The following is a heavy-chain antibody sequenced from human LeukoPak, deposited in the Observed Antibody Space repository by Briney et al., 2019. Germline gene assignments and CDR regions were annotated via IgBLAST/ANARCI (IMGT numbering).Heavy chain of an antibody. V-gene: IGHV3-23*01. J-gene: IGHJ4*02. Sequence: GGSLRLSCAASGFTFSSYAMTWVRRAPGKGLEWVSAVSRNGDSTYYADSVKGRFTISRDNSKNTLYLQMNSLRAEDTAVYYCAKYLIAVGEGYYFDYWGQGTLVTVSS. CDR2: VSRNGDST. CDR1: GFTFSSYA. CDR3: AKYLIAVGEGYYFDY. D-gene: IGHD6-19*01.